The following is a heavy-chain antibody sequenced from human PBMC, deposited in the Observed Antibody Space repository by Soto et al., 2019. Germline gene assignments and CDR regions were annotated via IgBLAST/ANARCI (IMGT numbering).Heavy chain of an antibody. D-gene: IGHD2-2*01. CDR3: ARQYCTGTSCYPYFDY. V-gene: IGHV1-46*01. CDR2: INPGIGST. CDR1: GSTFPSNY. Sequence: QVQLVQSGAEVKHSGASLKVSCKASGSTFPSNYLHWIRQAPGQVREWLGTINPGIGSTTYAENFQGRVAMTRDTSTSTGHLELSSLRFEDTAVYYCARQYCTGTSCYPYFDYWGQGTLITVSS. J-gene: IGHJ4*02.